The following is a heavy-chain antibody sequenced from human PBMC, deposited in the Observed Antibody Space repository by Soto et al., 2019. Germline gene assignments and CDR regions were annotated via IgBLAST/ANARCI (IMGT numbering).Heavy chain of an antibody. CDR2: IYYSGST. CDR3: ARQEPAYSSGWFPFDY. V-gene: IGHV4-59*08. Sequence: SETLSLTCTVSGGSISSYYWSWIRQPPGKGLEWIGYIYYSGSTNYNPSLKSRVTISVDTSKNQFSLKLSSVTAADTAVYYCARQEPAYSSGWFPFDYWGQGTLVTVSS. CDR1: GGSISSYY. D-gene: IGHD6-19*01. J-gene: IGHJ4*02.